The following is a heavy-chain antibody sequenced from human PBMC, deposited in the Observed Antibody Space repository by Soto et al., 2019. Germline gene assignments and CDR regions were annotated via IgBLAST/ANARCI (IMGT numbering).Heavy chain of an antibody. V-gene: IGHV4-59*08. D-gene: IGHD2-15*01. CDR2: GYYSGST. J-gene: IGHJ4*02. CDR3: ARQEVYCSGGTCYRYPFDY. Sequence: QVQLQESGPGLVKPSETLSLTCTVSGGSISSYYWSWIRQPPGKGLEWIGYGYYSGSTNYNPSLKSRVTMAVETSKNQFPLKLSSVTAADTAVYYCARQEVYCSGGTCYRYPFDYRGQGSLVTVSS. CDR1: GGSISSYY.